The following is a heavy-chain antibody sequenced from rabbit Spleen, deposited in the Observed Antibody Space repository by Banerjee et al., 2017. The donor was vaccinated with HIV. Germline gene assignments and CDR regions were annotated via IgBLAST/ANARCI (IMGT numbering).Heavy chain of an antibody. CDR3: ARDSAGREDFNV. Sequence: QSLEESGGDLVKPGASLTLTCTASGIDFSSYYYMCWVRQAPGKGLEWIACQYTGSSGGTYYTSWAKGRFTISRENTQNTVSLQLNSLTAADTAAYFCARDSAGREDFNVWGPGTLVTVS. D-gene: IGHD4-2*01. CDR1: GIDFSSYYY. J-gene: IGHJ4*01. CDR2: QYTGSSGGT. V-gene: IGHV1S40*01.